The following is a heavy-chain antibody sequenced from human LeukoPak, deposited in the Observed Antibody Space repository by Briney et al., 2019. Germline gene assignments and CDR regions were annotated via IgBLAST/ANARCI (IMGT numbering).Heavy chain of an antibody. D-gene: IGHD3-10*01. CDR1: GGSISSYY. V-gene: IGHV4-4*07. CDR3: ARDTYYYGSGSYYDY. J-gene: IGHJ4*02. CDR2: IYTSGST. Sequence: SETLSLTCTVSGGSISSYYWSWIRQPAGKGLEWIGRIYTSGSTNYNPSLKSRVTMSVDTSKNQFSLKLSSATAADTAVYYCARDTYYYGSGSYYDYWGQGTLVTVSS.